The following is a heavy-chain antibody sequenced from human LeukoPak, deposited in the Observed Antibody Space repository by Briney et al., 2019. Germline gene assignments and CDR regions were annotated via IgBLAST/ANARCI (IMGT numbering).Heavy chain of an antibody. V-gene: IGHV1-46*01. Sequence: GASVKVSCKASGGTFSSYAISWGLQPPGQGLEWMGVINPSDVNTSYAQNFQCRITMTSEMSTSTVYMELSSLRSEDTAVYYCERDGVTTVTTGDWFDPWAREPWSPSPQ. CDR1: GGTFSSYA. D-gene: IGHD4-11*01. CDR3: ERDGVTTVTTGDWFDP. CDR2: INPSDVNT. J-gene: IGHJ5*02.